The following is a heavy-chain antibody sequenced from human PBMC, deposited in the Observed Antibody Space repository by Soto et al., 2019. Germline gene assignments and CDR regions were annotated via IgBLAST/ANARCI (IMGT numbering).Heavy chain of an antibody. J-gene: IGHJ4*02. Sequence: ASVKVSCKASGYTFNSYGISWVRQAPGQGLEWMGWISAYNGNTNYAQKLQGRVTMTTDTSTSTAYMELRSLRSDDTAVYYCARDFDTMVRGVMLFDYWGQGTRVTVSS. V-gene: IGHV1-18*01. CDR1: GYTFNSYG. D-gene: IGHD3-10*01. CDR3: ARDFDTMVRGVMLFDY. CDR2: ISAYNGNT.